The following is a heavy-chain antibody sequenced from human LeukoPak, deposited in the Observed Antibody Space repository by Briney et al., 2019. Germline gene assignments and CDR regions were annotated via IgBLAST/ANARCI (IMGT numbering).Heavy chain of an antibody. CDR2: ISGSGGST. Sequence: HPGGSLRLSCAASGFTFSSYAMSWVRQAPGKGLEWVSAISGSGGSTYYADSVKGRFTISRDNSENTLYLQMNSLRAEDTAVYYCAKMGYCSGGSCSCFDYWGQGTLVTVSS. CDR3: AKMGYCSGGSCSCFDY. D-gene: IGHD2-15*01. J-gene: IGHJ4*02. CDR1: GFTFSSYA. V-gene: IGHV3-23*01.